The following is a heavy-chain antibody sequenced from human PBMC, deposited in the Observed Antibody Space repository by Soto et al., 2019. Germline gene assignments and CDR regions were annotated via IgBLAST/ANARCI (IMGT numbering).Heavy chain of an antibody. J-gene: IGHJ4*02. CDR3: SHREAGSFDY. V-gene: IGHV2-5*01. D-gene: IGHD6-25*01. Sequence: QITLKESGPTLVKPTQTLTLTCTFSGFSLSTGDVAVGWIRQPPGKALEWLALIYGNDDKRYSPSLRSRLTITKDTSKNQVVHTMTNMDPVDTAAYYCSHREAGSFDYWGQGTLVTVSS. CDR1: GFSLSTGDVA. CDR2: IYGNDDK.